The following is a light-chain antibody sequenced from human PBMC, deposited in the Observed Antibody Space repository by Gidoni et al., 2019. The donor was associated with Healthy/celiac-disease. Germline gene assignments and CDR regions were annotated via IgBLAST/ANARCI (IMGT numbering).Light chain of an antibody. V-gene: IGKV1-39*01. CDR1: QSISSY. CDR2: AAS. Sequence: DIKMTKSTSSLSASVGVRVSITCRASQSISSYLNRYQQKPGKAPKLLIYAASSLQSGVPSMFSGSGSGTDFSLSICSLQPEDFATYYCQQSYSTLTFGPGTKVEIK. CDR3: QQSYSTLT. J-gene: IGKJ3*01.